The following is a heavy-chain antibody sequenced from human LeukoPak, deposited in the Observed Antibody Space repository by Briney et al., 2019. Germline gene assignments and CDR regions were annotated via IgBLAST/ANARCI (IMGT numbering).Heavy chain of an antibody. CDR1: GFTFSSYA. CDR2: ISGSGGST. J-gene: IGHJ6*02. D-gene: IGHD2-15*01. CDR3: AKGSGRDYYYGMDV. V-gene: IGHV3-23*01. Sequence: PGGSLRLSCAASGFTFSSYAMSWVRQAPGKGLEWVSAISGSGGSTYYADSVKGRFTISRDNSKNTLYLQMNSLRAEDTAVYYCAKGSGRDYYYGMDVWGQGTTVTVSS.